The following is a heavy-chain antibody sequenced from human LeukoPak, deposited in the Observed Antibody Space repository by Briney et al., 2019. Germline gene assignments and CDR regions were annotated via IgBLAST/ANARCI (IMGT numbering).Heavy chain of an antibody. D-gene: IGHD3-10*01. J-gene: IGHJ4*02. V-gene: IGHV3-30*04. CDR3: AKAGLLWFGELLAFDY. Sequence: GGSLRLSCAASGFTFSSYAMHWVRQAPGKGLEWVAVISYDGSNKYYADSVKGRFTISRDNSKNTLYLQMNSLRAEDTAVYYCAKAGLLWFGELLAFDYWGQGTLVTVSS. CDR1: GFTFSSYA. CDR2: ISYDGSNK.